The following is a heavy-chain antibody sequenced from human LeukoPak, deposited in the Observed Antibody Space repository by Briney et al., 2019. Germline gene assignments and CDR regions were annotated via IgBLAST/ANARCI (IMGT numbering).Heavy chain of an antibody. J-gene: IGHJ6*03. D-gene: IGHD3-9*01. CDR1: GFTFSSYS. CDR2: ISSSSSYI. Sequence: PGGSLRLSCAASGFTFSSYSMNWVRQAPGKGLEWVSSISSSSSYIYYADSVKGRFTISRDNAKNSLYLQMNSLRAEDTAVYYCARHRRIRYFDWSPRDYYMDVWGKGTTVTISS. CDR3: ARHRRIRYFDWSPRDYYMDV. V-gene: IGHV3-21*01.